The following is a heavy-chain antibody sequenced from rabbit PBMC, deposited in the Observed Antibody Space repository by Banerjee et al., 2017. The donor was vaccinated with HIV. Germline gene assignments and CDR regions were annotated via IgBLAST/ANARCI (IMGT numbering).Heavy chain of an antibody. CDR3: ARYTDGWTPYINL. V-gene: IGHV1S45*01. CDR2: IYAGSSGST. Sequence: QEQLEESGGGLVKPEGSLTLTCKASGFDLSSAYYMCWVRQAPGKGLEWIACIYAGSSGSTYYASWVNGRFTISRTSSTTVTLQMTSLTAADTATYFCARYTDGWTPYINLWGPGTLVTVS. D-gene: IGHD6-1*01. J-gene: IGHJ4*01. CDR1: GFDLSSAYY.